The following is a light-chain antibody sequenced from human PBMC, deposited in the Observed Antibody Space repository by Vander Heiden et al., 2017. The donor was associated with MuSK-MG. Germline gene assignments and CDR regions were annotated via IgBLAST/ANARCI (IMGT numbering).Light chain of an antibody. CDR1: SSDVGSYNL. Sequence: QSALTQPVSVSGSPGQSITISCTGTSSDVGSYNLVSWYQHLPGKAPKLMIYEGSKRPSGVSNRFSGSKSGNTASLTISGLQAEDEADYYCCSYAGSSTPYVFGTGSKVIVL. CDR2: EGS. CDR3: CSYAGSSTPYV. V-gene: IGLV2-23*01. J-gene: IGLJ1*01.